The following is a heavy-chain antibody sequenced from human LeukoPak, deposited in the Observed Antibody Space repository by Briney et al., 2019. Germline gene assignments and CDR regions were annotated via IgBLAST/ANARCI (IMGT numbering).Heavy chain of an antibody. V-gene: IGHV3-74*01. Sequence: GGSLRLSCAASGFTLSRNWMHWVRQAPGKGLGWVSRINSDGSSTSYADSVKGRFTISKDNAKNTLYSQMNSLRAEDTAVYYCARGNPGYSSSWHDYWGQGTLVTVSS. J-gene: IGHJ4*02. CDR3: ARGNPGYSSSWHDY. CDR2: INSDGSST. D-gene: IGHD6-13*01. CDR1: GFTLSRNW.